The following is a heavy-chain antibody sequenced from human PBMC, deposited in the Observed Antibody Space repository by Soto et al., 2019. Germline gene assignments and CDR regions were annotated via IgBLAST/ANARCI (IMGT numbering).Heavy chain of an antibody. Sequence: VQVLESGGGSVQPGGSLRLSCAASGFTFSNFAMSWVRHAPGKGLEWVSEITGSTGTTYYADSVRGRFIISRDNSQNTLHLQTNSLRPEDTAVYYCAKDTSSSPYYMDVWGKGTTVTVSS. V-gene: IGHV3-23*01. CDR1: GFTFSNFA. CDR2: ITGSTGTT. J-gene: IGHJ6*03. CDR3: AKDTSSSPYYMDV. D-gene: IGHD2-2*01.